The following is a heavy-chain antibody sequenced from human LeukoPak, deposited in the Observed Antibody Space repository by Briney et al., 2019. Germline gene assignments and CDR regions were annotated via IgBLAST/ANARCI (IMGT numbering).Heavy chain of an antibody. J-gene: IGHJ4*02. CDR3: ARKFLGSRGYYFDY. Sequence: ASVKVSCKASGYTFSSYDINWVRQATGQGLEWMGWMNPNSGNTGYAQKFQGRVNMTRNTSISTAYMELSSLRSEDTAVYYCARKFLGSRGYYFDYWGQGTLVTVSS. D-gene: IGHD3-10*01. CDR1: GYTFSSYD. CDR2: MNPNSGNT. V-gene: IGHV1-8*01.